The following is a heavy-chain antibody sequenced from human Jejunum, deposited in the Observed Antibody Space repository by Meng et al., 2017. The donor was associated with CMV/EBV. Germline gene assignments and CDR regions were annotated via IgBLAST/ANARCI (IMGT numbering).Heavy chain of an antibody. V-gene: IGHV1-2*02. J-gene: IGHJ5*02. CDR2: INPHSCGT. Sequence: GSFFHWVRQAPGPGLEWMGWINPHSCGTNYAQKFQGRVTMTSAPSTSTAYMELNRLRSDDTAVYYCARDQGDFWSGYYGNNWFDPWGQGTLVTVSS. D-gene: IGHD3-3*01. CDR3: ARDQGDFWSGYYGNNWFDP. CDR1: GSF.